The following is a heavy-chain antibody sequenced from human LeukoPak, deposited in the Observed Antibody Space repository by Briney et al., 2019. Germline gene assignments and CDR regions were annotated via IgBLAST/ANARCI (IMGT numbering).Heavy chain of an antibody. Sequence: SETLSLTCAVYGGSFSGYYWSWIRQPPGKGLEWIGEINHSGSTNCNPSLKSRVTISVNTSKNQFSLKLSSVTAADTAVYYCARGISGTWYFDYWGQGTLVTVSS. CDR2: INHSGST. CDR3: ARGISGTWYFDY. V-gene: IGHV4-34*01. D-gene: IGHD1-7*01. J-gene: IGHJ4*02. CDR1: GGSFSGYY.